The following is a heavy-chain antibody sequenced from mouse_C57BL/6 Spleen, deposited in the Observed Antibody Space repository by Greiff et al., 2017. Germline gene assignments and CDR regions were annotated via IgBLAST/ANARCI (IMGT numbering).Heavy chain of an antibody. CDR1: GYAFSSSW. Sequence: QVQLQQSGPELVKPGASVKISCKASGYAFSSSWMNWVKQRPGKGLEWIGRIYPGDGDTNYNGKFKGKATLTADKSSSTAYMQLSSLTSEDSAVYFCARDHYDCDGAWFAYWGQGTLVTVSA. J-gene: IGHJ3*01. CDR3: ARDHYDCDGAWFAY. CDR2: IYPGDGDT. D-gene: IGHD2-4*01. V-gene: IGHV1-82*01.